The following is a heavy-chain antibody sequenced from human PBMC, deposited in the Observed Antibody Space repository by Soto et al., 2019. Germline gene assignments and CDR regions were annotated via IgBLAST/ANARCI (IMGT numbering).Heavy chain of an antibody. J-gene: IGHJ4*02. D-gene: IGHD3-16*01. Sequence: QVQLVQSGAEVKKPEASVKVSSKASGYTFNSYYIHWVRQAPGQGLEWMGWINPNSDVTGYAESYQGRVTMAREMSMTTAYMDMTRLRSDDSAVYYCVRVGLNRNYDFDFWGQGTLITVSS. V-gene: IGHV1-2*02. CDR1: GYTFNSYY. CDR2: INPNSDVT. CDR3: VRVGLNRNYDFDF.